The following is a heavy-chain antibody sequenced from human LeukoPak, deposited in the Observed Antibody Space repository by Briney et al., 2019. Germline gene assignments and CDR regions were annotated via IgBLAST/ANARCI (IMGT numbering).Heavy chain of an antibody. CDR1: GYSISTGYY. J-gene: IGHJ4*02. D-gene: IGHD4-17*01. Sequence: SETLSLTCTVSGYSISTGYYCGWIRQPPGKGLEWIGSIYHSGSTYYNPSLKSRVTMSLDMSMNQFSLKLRSVTAADTAVYYCARSEVTTSSLDSWGQGTLVTVSS. CDR3: ARSEVTTSSLDS. V-gene: IGHV4-38-2*02. CDR2: IYHSGST.